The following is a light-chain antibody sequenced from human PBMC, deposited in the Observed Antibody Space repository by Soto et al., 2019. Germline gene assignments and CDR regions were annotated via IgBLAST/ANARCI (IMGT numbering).Light chain of an antibody. CDR3: AAWDDRLSGPV. CDR2: YNT. J-gene: IGLJ3*02. V-gene: IGLV1-36*01. CDR1: ISNIGQNA. Sequence: QSILTQPPSVSGAPRQRVTISCSGSISNIGQNAVTWYQQLPGQSPKLLVYYNTLLSSGVSARISGSKSGSSASLAISGLQSEDEADYFCAAWDDRLSGPVFGGGTKLTVL.